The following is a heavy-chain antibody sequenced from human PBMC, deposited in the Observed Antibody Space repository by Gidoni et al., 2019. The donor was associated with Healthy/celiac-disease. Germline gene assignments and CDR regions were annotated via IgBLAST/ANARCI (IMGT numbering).Heavy chain of an antibody. J-gene: IGHJ4*02. Sequence: QVQLVESGGGVVQPGRSLRLSCGACGVTFSSYGMHWVRQAPGKGPAWVAVISYDGSNKYYADSVKGRFTISRDNSKNTLYLQMNSLRAEDTAVYYCAKEARDGYNPFDYWGQGTLVTVSS. CDR3: AKEARDGYNPFDY. D-gene: IGHD5-12*01. CDR2: ISYDGSNK. V-gene: IGHV3-30*18. CDR1: GVTFSSYG.